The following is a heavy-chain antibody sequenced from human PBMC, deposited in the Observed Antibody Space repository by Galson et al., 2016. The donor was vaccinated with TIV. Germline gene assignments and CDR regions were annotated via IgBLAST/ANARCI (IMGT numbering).Heavy chain of an antibody. CDR2: IIPIPGIA. CDR3: TWGGDLDV. V-gene: IGHV1-69*02. D-gene: IGHD3-16*01. Sequence: SVKVSCKASGGRLSTYSINWVRQAPGQGLEWMGRIIPIPGIADYAQKFQDRVTITADTSTSTAYMDLSSLKSEDTAVYYCTWGGDLDVWGNGTTVTVSS. CDR1: GGRLSTYS. J-gene: IGHJ6*04.